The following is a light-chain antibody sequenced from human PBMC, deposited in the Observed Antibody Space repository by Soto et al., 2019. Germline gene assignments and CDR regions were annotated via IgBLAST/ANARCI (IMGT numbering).Light chain of an antibody. CDR1: QSVSSY. V-gene: IGKV3-11*01. Sequence: EIVLTQSPATLSLSPGERATLSCRASQSVSSYLAWYQQKPGQAPRLLIYDASNRATGIPARFSGSGSGTDLTLTISSLEPEDFAFYYCQQRSNWPLTFGGGNKV. CDR2: DAS. J-gene: IGKJ4*01. CDR3: QQRSNWPLT.